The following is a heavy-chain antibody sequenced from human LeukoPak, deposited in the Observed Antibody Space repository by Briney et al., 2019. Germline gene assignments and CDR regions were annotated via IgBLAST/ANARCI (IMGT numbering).Heavy chain of an antibody. D-gene: IGHD6-19*01. V-gene: IGHV1-46*01. CDR3: ARESPVGSGWYDKGY. J-gene: IGHJ4*02. Sequence: ASVKVSCKASGYTFTSYYMHWVRQAPGQGLEWMGIINPSGGSTSYAQKFQGRVTMTRDTSTSTVYMELSSLRSEDTAVYYCARESPVGSGWYDKGYWGQGTLVTVSS. CDR1: GYTFTSYY. CDR2: INPSGGST.